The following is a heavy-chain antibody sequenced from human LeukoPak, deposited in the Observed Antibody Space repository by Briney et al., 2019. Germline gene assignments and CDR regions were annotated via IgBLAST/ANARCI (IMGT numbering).Heavy chain of an antibody. Sequence: GGSLRLSCAVPRFAFSTYAMTWVRQAPGQGLEYVSTISSNGADTYYADSVKGRFTISRDNSKNTLYLQMTSLRVEDTAVYYCANYRKPQGLDYWGQGTLVTVSS. D-gene: IGHD1-14*01. CDR2: ISSNGADT. CDR1: RFAFSTYA. J-gene: IGHJ4*02. V-gene: IGHV3-23*01. CDR3: ANYRKPQGLDY.